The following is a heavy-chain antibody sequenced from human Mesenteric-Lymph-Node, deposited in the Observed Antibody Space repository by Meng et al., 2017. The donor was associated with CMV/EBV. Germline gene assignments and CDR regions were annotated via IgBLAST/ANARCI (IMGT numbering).Heavy chain of an antibody. J-gene: IGHJ4*02. CDR2: ISYDGSNK. V-gene: IGHV3-30-3*01. Sequence: GESLKISCAASGFTFSSYAMHWVRQAPGKGLEWVAVISYDGSNKYYADSVKGRFTISRDNSKNTLYLQMNSLRAEDTAVYYCARAPEIGWYGSGSYFVYWGQGTLVTVSS. CDR1: GFTFSSYA. CDR3: ARAPEIGWYGSGSYFVY. D-gene: IGHD3-10*01.